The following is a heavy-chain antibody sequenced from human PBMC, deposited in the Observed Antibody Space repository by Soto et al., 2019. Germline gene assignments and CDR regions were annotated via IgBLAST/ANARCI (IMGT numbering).Heavy chain of an antibody. CDR1: GGSISSNSYY. CDR3: ARHLSGYGYLYFEY. V-gene: IGHV4-39*01. D-gene: IGHD5-18*01. CDR2: GYHGGNT. Sequence: QLQLQESGPGLVKPSETQSLTCTVSGGSISSNSYYWAWIRQPPGKGLEWIGSGYHGGNTYYNPSHKSLVTISVDTSTNQFSLKLNSVTAAETAVYYCARHLSGYGYLYFEYWGQGILVTVSS. J-gene: IGHJ4*02.